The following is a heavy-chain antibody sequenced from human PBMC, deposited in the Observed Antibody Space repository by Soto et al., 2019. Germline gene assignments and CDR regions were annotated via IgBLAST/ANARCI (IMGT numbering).Heavy chain of an antibody. J-gene: IGHJ4*02. CDR2: ISGSCGST. CDR3: AKGRGSSIWYNFDY. CDR1: GFTFSRYA. D-gene: IGHD6-13*01. Sequence: GGSLRLSCAASGFTFSRYAMSRVRQAPGKGLEWASGISGSCGSTYYADSVKGRDTISRDNSKNALYLQMTSLRAEDTAVYYCAKGRGSSIWYNFDYWGPGTLVTVSS. V-gene: IGHV3-23*01.